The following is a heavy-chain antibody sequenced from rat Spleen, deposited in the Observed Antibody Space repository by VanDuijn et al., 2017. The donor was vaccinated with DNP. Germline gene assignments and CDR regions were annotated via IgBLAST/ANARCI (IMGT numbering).Heavy chain of an antibody. J-gene: IGHJ4*01. CDR1: GFTFSRFP. D-gene: IGHD1-2*01. V-gene: IGHV5-46*01. Sequence: EVQLVESGGALVQPGRSMKLSCAASGFTFSRFPLAWVRQAPKKGLEWVATIIYDGGSTDYGDSVKGRFTISRDNAENTVYLQMNSLRSEDTATYYCAKIAAGAMDAWGQGTSVTVSS. CDR3: AKIAAGAMDA. CDR2: IIYDGGST.